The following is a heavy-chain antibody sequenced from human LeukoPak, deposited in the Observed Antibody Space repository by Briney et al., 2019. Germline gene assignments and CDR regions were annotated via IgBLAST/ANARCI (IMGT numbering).Heavy chain of an antibody. CDR1: GGSISSYY. CDR2: IYNSGST. V-gene: IGHV4-4*07. D-gene: IGHD6-13*01. CDR3: ARSAFLVTAPGLYYFDY. Sequence: SETLSLTCTVSGGSISSYYWSWIRQPAGKGLEWIGHIYNSGSTNYKPSLKGRVTMSVATSKNQFSLHLSSVTAADTAVYYCARSAFLVTAPGLYYFDYWGQGTLVAVSS. J-gene: IGHJ4*02.